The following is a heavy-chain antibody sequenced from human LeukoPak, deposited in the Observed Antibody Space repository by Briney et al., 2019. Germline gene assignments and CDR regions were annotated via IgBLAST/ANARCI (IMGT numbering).Heavy chain of an antibody. V-gene: IGHV3-74*01. CDR3: ARGSLRYFDAYFDY. J-gene: IGHJ4*02. D-gene: IGHD3-9*01. Sequence: GGSLRLSCAASGFTFSSYWMHWVRQAPGKGLGWVSRINSDGSSTSYADSVKGRFTISRDNAKNTLYLQMNSLRAEDTAVYYCARGSLRYFDAYFDYWGQGTLVTVSS. CDR2: INSDGSST. CDR1: GFTFSSYW.